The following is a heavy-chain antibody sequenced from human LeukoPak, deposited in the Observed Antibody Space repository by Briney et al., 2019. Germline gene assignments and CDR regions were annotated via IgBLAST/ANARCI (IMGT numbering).Heavy chain of an antibody. CDR1: GXTFSNYA. CDR2: ITGSDLST. D-gene: IGHD6-19*01. J-gene: IGHJ4*02. CDR3: AKHRGSGVAGTGGVES. Sequence: PGGSLRLSCAASGXTFSNYAMSWVREAPGKGLEWVSVITGSDLSTYYVDSVRGRFTISRDNSKNTLYLQMNSLRADDTAIYYCAKHRGSGVAGTGGVESWGQGTLVTVSS. V-gene: IGHV3-23*01.